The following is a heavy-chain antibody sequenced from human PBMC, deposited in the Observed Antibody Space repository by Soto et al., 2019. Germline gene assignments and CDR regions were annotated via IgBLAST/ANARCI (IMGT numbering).Heavy chain of an antibody. D-gene: IGHD1-26*01. V-gene: IGHV5-51*01. CDR2: IYPDDSDI. J-gene: IGHJ6*02. Sequence: GESLKISCKDSGYSFTSYWIGWVRQMPGKGLEWMGIIYPDDSDIRYSPSFQGQVTISADKSISTAYLQWSSLKASHTAMYYCARRQGVGATSGNYYYYCGMDVWGQGTTVTVSS. CDR3: ARRQGVGATSGNYYYYCGMDV. CDR1: GYSFTSYW.